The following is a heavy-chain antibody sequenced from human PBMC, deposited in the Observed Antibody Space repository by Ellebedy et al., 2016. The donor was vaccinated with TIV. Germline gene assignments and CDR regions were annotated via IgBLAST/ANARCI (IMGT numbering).Heavy chain of an antibody. V-gene: IGHV3-21*01. Sequence: GESLKISCTVSGFTFSDYSINWVRQAPGKGLEWISSISTGSYYAYYANSVKGRFTISRENAKDSLYLQMNSLRAEETAVYYCARDGPVLLWFGEDYQYYHAMDVWGRGTTVTVSS. CDR3: ARDGPVLLWFGEDYQYYHAMDV. J-gene: IGHJ6*02. CDR1: GFTFSDYS. D-gene: IGHD3-10*01. CDR2: ISTGSYYA.